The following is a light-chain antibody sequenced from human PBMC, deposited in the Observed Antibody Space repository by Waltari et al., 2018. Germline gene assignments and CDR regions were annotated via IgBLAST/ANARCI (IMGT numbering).Light chain of an antibody. Sequence: QSALTQPASVSGSPGQSITISCTGLRSDLGSYHLVSWFHQHPDKAPKLLIYEVSKRPSEVSNRFSGSASGNTAYLTISGLQAEDEADYYCCSSPESSTSWVFGGGTKLTVL. CDR1: RSDLGSYHL. CDR3: CSSPESSTSWV. J-gene: IGLJ3*02. CDR2: EVS. V-gene: IGLV2-23*02.